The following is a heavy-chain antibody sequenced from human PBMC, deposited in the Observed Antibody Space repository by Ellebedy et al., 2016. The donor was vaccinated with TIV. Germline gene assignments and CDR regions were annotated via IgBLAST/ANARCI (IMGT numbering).Heavy chain of an antibody. J-gene: IGHJ4*02. CDR1: GGSISNGDCY. CDR3: ARTEYSDIFTGYSVFDY. Sequence: SETLSLXXTVSGGSISNGDCYWSWIRQAPGKGLEWIGYIYYSGSTKYNPSLKSRITISVDTSKNQFSLNLRSVTAADTAVYYCARTEYSDIFTGYSVFDYWGQGTLVSVS. D-gene: IGHD3-9*01. CDR2: IYYSGST. V-gene: IGHV4-30-4*01.